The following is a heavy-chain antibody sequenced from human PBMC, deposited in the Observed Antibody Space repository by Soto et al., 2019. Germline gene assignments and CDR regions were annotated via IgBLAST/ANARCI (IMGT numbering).Heavy chain of an antibody. CDR1: GFTVSSNY. D-gene: IGHD3-10*01. CDR3: AVYYGSGSYYNVYYYMDV. V-gene: IGHV3-53*04. J-gene: IGHJ6*03. Sequence: GGSLRLSCAASGFTVSSNYMSWVLQAPWKGLEWVSVIYSGGSTYYADSVKGRFTISRHNSKNTLYLQMNSLRAGDTAVYYCAVYYGSGSYYNVYYYMDVWGKGTTVTVSS. CDR2: IYSGGST.